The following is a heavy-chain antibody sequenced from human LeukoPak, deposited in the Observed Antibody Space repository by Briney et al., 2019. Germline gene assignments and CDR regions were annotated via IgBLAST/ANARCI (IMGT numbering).Heavy chain of an antibody. CDR2: INHSGYT. J-gene: IGHJ4*02. V-gene: IGHV4-34*01. D-gene: IGHD2-21*02. Sequence: SETLSLTCAVSGVSFDDYYWSWVRHTPGKGLEWSGEINHSGYTNDSPSLKSRVTLSIDTSRKQFSLNLRSVTVADTGIYYCTRMTAGHDYWGQGTLVTVSS. CDR3: TRMTAGHDY. CDR1: GVSFDDYY.